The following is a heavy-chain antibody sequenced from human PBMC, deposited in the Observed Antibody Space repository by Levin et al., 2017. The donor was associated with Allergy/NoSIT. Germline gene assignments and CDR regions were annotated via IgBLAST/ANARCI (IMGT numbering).Heavy chain of an antibody. J-gene: IGHJ4*02. D-gene: IGHD1-26*01. CDR1: GFTFSDHY. V-gene: IGHV3-72*01. Sequence: GESLKISCAASGFTFSDHYMDWVRQAPGKGLEWVGRTRNKANSYTTEYAASVKGRFTISRDDSKNSLYLQMNSLKTEDTAVYYCARVVGDHSGWFDYWGQGTLVTVSS. CDR3: ARVVGDHSGWFDY. CDR2: TRNKANSYTT.